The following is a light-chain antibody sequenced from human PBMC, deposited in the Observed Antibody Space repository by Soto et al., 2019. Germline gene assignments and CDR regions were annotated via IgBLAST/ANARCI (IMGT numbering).Light chain of an antibody. CDR3: QKYNSAPLT. V-gene: IGKV1-27*01. Sequence: DVQMTQSPSSLSAFVGDRVTNTCRASQGIAPYLAWFQQKPGKVPKLLIYATSTLQSGVPPRFSGSGSGTDFTLTISSLQPEDVGTYYCQKYNSAPLTFGGGTKVDIK. CDR2: ATS. CDR1: QGIAPY. J-gene: IGKJ4*01.